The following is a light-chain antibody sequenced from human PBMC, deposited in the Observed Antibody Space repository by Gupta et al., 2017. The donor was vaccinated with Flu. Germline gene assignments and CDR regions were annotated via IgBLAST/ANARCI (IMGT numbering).Light chain of an antibody. CDR2: QDS. CDR3: QAWDNSAWV. V-gene: IGLV3-1*01. J-gene: IGLJ3*02. CDR1: RVGDKY. Sequence: CSGKRVGDKYTSGYRQKPGQSPVLSIYQDSKRPSGISERVSGSNSGSTATLTISGTQAMDEADYYCQAWDNSAWVFGGRTRLTVL.